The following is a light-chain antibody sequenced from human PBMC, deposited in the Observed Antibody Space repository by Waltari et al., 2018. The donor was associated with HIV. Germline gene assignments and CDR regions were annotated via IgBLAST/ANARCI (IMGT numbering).Light chain of an antibody. CDR1: SSNIGSNY. J-gene: IGLJ1*01. V-gene: IGLV1-47*01. CDR3: AAWDDSLSVVYV. Sequence: QSVLTQPPSASGTPGQRVTISCSGSSSNIGSNYVYWYQQLPGTAPKLLIYRNNQRPSGVPDQFSGSKSGTSASLAISGLRSEDEADYYCAAWDDSLSVVYVFGTGTKVTVL. CDR2: RNN.